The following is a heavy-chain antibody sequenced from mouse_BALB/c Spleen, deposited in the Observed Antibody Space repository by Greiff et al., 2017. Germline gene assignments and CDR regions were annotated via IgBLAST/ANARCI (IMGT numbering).Heavy chain of an antibody. D-gene: IGHD4-1*02. J-gene: IGHJ3*01. V-gene: IGHV5-4*02. CDR3: ARGVPTSWFAY. Sequence: EVQLVESGGGLVKPGGSLKLSCAASGFTFSDYYMYWVRQTPEKRLEWVATISDGGSYTYYPDSVKGRFTISRDNAKNNLYLQMSSLKSEDTAMYYCARGVPTSWFAYWGQGTLVTVSA. CDR2: ISDGGSYT. CDR1: GFTFSDYY.